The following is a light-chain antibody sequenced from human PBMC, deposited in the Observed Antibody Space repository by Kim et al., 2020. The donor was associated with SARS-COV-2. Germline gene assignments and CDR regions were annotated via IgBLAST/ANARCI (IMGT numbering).Light chain of an antibody. CDR3: QHYNGWPR. J-gene: IGKJ2*03. Sequence: LSVTPGERVTLSGKASQSINGNLAWYQQRPGQSPSLLIYGIYLRASGIPARFSGSGSELEFTLTISGLQSEDFATYYCQHYNGWPRFGQGTKLEI. CDR2: GIY. CDR1: QSINGN. V-gene: IGKV3-15*01.